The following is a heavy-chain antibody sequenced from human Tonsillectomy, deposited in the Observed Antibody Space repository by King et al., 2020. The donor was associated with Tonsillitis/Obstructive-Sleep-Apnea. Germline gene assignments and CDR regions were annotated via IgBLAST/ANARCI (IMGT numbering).Heavy chain of an antibody. V-gene: IGHV3-53*01. CDR2: FYSDGST. CDR3: ARESHPPPGVGEWPYYLDY. J-gene: IGHJ4*02. Sequence: VQLVESGGGLIQPGGSLRLSCAASGFSVSSSYMNWVRQAPGKGLEWVSVFYSDGSTFYADSVKVQFTSSRDRSKNTVHLQMNSLSAGDTAVYYCARESHPPPGVGEWPYYLDYWGQGTLVTVSS. CDR1: GFSVSSSY. D-gene: IGHD3-16*01.